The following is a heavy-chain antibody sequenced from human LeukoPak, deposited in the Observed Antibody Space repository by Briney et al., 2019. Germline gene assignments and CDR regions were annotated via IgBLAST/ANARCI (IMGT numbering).Heavy chain of an antibody. V-gene: IGHV1-18*04. CDR3: ARDRGSWFDP. D-gene: IGHD3-10*01. CDR2: ISAYNGNA. J-gene: IGHJ5*02. CDR1: GYTFTSYD. Sequence: GASVKVSCKASGYTFTSYDISWVRQAPGQGLEWMGWISAYNGNANYAQKLQGRVTMTTDTSTSTAYMELTSLRSDDTAVYHCARDRGSWFDPWGQGTLVTVSS.